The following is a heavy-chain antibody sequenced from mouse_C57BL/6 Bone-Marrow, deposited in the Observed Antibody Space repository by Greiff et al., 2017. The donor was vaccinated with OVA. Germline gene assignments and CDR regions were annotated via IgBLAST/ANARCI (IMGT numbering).Heavy chain of an antibody. Sequence: VQLQQSGPGLVQPSQILSITCTVSGFSLTSYGVHWVRQSPGKGLEWLGVIWSGGSTDYNAAFISRLSISKDNSKSQVFFKMNSLQADDTAIYYCARNEDDYDWYFDVWGTGTTVTVSS. CDR3: ARNEDDYDWYFDV. CDR1: GFSLTSYG. J-gene: IGHJ1*03. D-gene: IGHD2-4*01. V-gene: IGHV2-2*01. CDR2: IWSGGST.